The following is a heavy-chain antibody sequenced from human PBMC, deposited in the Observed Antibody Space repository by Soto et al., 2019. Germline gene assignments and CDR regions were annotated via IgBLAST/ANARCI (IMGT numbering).Heavy chain of an antibody. Sequence: SETLSLTCTVSGGSIISYYCICIRHPPWKGLEWIGYIYYSGSTNYNPSLKSRVTISGDTSKNQFSLKLSSVTAADTAVYYCTSNGRGYSGYDYDYWGQGTLVTVSS. CDR1: GGSIISYY. J-gene: IGHJ4*02. D-gene: IGHD5-12*01. CDR3: TSNGRGYSGYDYDY. CDR2: IYYSGST. V-gene: IGHV4-59*08.